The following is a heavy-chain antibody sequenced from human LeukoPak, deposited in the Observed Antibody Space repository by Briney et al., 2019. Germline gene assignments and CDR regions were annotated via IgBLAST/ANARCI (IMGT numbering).Heavy chain of an antibody. Sequence: ASETVSCKDSRYTLHRYDINWVRQATRHALEWMGWMYPNRGNTGYAQKFQGRVTMTRSTSISTAYMELSSLRSEDTAVYYCARIEGGGDYGVYYYYGMDVWGQGTTVSVSS. CDR2: MYPNRGNT. CDR3: ARIEGGGDYGVYYYYGMDV. D-gene: IGHD4-17*01. V-gene: IGHV1-8*01. J-gene: IGHJ6*02. CDR1: RYTLHRYD.